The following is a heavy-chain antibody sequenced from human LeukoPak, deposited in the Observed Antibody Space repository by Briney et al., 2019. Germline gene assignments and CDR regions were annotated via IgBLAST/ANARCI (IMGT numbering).Heavy chain of an antibody. Sequence: GASVKVSCKASGYTFTSYYMHWVRQAPGQGLEWMGIINPSGGSTSYAQKFQGRVTMTRDMSTSTVYMELSSLRAEDTAVYYCAKVGPMTSVTRVFRSRTYYYYYMDVWGKGTTVTVSS. V-gene: IGHV1-46*01. CDR3: AKVGPMTSVTRVFRSRTYYYYYMDV. J-gene: IGHJ6*03. CDR1: GYTFTSYY. CDR2: INPSGGST. D-gene: IGHD4-17*01.